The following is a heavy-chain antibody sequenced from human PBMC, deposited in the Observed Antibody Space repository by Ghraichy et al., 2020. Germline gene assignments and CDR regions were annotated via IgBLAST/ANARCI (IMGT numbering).Heavy chain of an antibody. J-gene: IGHJ4*02. Sequence: ASVKVSCKAARSPFSAPYMHWVRLSPVQGLEWMGRINPNSGGTNSAQKFQDRVTMTRDASISTAYMELSRLRSDDTAVYYCARIGSNHNFDYWGQGTLVTVSS. CDR1: RSPFSAPY. D-gene: IGHD4-23*01. CDR3: ARIGSNHNFDY. V-gene: IGHV1-2*06. CDR2: INPNSGGT.